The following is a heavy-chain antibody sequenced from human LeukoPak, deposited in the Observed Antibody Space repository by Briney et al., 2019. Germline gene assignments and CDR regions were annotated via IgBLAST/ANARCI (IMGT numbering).Heavy chain of an antibody. J-gene: IGHJ4*02. CDR2: VKQDGSEK. V-gene: IGHV3-7*01. D-gene: IGHD1-26*01. CDR1: GFTSSSYW. CDR3: ARVRGSGSLDY. Sequence: PGGSLRLSCAASGFTSSSYWMSWVRQAPGKGLEWVANVKQDGSEKYYVDSVKGRFTISSDNAKNSLYLQMNSLRAEDTAVYYCARVRGSGSLDYWGQGTLVTVSS.